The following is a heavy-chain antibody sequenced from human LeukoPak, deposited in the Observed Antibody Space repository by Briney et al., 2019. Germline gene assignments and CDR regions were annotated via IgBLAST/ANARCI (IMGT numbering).Heavy chain of an antibody. CDR2: IKEDGSEK. CDR3: ARDWVAGVPFDAFDI. V-gene: IGHV3-7*03. CDR1: GFTLSSYW. D-gene: IGHD3-10*01. Sequence: QPEGSLRLSCAASGFTLSSYWMSWVRQAPGKGLEWVAKIKEDGSEKYYVDSVKGRFTISRDNAKNSLYLHMNSLTAEDTAMYYCARDWVAGVPFDAFDIWGQGTMVSVSS. J-gene: IGHJ3*02.